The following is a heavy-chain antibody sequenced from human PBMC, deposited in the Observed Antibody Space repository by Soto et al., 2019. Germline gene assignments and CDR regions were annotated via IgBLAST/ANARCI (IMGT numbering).Heavy chain of an antibody. Sequence: VLLEQSGAEVKKPGSSVKVSCKTSGGTFSNFAISWVRLAPGQGLEWMGVIIPKFSAPTYAQKFQGRVMITADESTSTAFTELSSLRSEDTAVYFCGRDRVMRGNSYYYGMDVWGQGTTVIVSS. V-gene: IGHV1-69*12. CDR1: GGTFSNFA. CDR2: IIPKFSAP. CDR3: GRDRVMRGNSYYYGMDV. J-gene: IGHJ6*02. D-gene: IGHD2-21*01.